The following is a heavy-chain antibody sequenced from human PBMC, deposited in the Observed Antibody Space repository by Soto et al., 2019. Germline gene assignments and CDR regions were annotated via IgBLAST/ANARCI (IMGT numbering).Heavy chain of an antibody. D-gene: IGHD4-17*01. J-gene: IGHJ6*02. V-gene: IGHV3-74*01. CDR3: DTTFYDYGDYGGAYGMDV. Sequence: EVQLVESGGGLVQPGGSLRLSCAASGFTFSSYWMHWVRQAPGKGLVWVSRINSDGSSTSYADSVKGRFTISRDNAKNTLYLQMNSLRAEDTAVYYCDTTFYDYGDYGGAYGMDVWGQGTTVTVSS. CDR1: GFTFSSYW. CDR2: INSDGSST.